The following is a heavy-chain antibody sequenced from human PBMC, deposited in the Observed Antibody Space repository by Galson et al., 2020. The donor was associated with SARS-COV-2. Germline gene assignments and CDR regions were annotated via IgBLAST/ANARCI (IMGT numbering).Heavy chain of an antibody. V-gene: IGHV1-8*01. Sequence: ASVKVSCKASGYTFTSYDINWVRQATGQGLEWMGWMNPNSGNTGYAQKFQGRVTMTRNTSISTAYMELSSLRSEDTAVYYCARGEYYYDSSGYYYAPANYWGQGTLVTVSS. CDR1: GYTFTSYD. D-gene: IGHD3-22*01. CDR2: MNPNSGNT. J-gene: IGHJ4*02. CDR3: ARGEYYYDSSGYYYAPANY.